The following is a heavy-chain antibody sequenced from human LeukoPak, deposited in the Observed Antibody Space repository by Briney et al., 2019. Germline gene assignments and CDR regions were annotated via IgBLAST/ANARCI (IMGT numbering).Heavy chain of an antibody. J-gene: IGHJ5*01. CDR2: IYYSGST. CDR1: VGSISSSY. Sequence: SETLSLTCTVSVGSISSSYWTWIRQPPGKGLEWIGYIYYSGSTNYNPSLKSRVTISVDTSKNQFSLKLSSVTAADTAVYYCARGEGWNFNSWGQGTLVTVSS. D-gene: IGHD1-1*01. CDR3: ARGEGWNFNS. V-gene: IGHV4-59*01.